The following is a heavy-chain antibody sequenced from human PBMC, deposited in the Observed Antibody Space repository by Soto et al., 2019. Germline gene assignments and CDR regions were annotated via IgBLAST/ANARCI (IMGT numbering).Heavy chain of an antibody. CDR3: ARKGYYYGSGSYYRYYYYYGMDV. CDR1: GYSFTSYW. Sequence: GESLKISCKGSGYSFTSYWIGWVRQMPGKGLEWMGIIYPGDSDTRYSPSFQGQVTISADKSISTAYLQWSSLKASDTAMYYCARKGYYYGSGSYYRYYYYYGMDVWGQGTTVTVSS. D-gene: IGHD3-10*01. CDR2: IYPGDSDT. V-gene: IGHV5-51*01. J-gene: IGHJ6*02.